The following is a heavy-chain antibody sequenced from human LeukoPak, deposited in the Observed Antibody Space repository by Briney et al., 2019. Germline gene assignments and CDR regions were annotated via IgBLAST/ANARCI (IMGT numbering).Heavy chain of an antibody. Sequence: SETLSLTCTVSGASISGYFWTWLRRPAGKGLQWIGRIYSTGTTDFNPSLKSRVTMSIDTSENQFYLKLKSVTAADTAVYFCARGGLIGSAVSSYGLDVWGQGTTVTVSS. CDR3: ARGGLIGSAVSSYGLDV. CDR2: IYSTGTT. V-gene: IGHV4-4*07. CDR1: GASISGYF. J-gene: IGHJ6*02. D-gene: IGHD3-22*01.